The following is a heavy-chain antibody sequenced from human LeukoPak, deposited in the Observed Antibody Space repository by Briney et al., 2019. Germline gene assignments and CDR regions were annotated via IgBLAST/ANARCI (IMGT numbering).Heavy chain of an antibody. Sequence: PGRSLRLSCAASGFTFSIYEMNCVRQAPGKGLEGVSYISSRGSTIYYADSVKGRFTTSSDNSNNSMYVEMNRLRAEETAVYYCARVTQYRTDSCDSSGYSAFDYWGQGTLVTVSS. CDR2: ISSRGSTI. CDR1: GFTFSIYE. CDR3: ARVTQYRTDSCDSSGYSAFDY. V-gene: IGHV3-48*03. D-gene: IGHD3-22*01. J-gene: IGHJ4*02.